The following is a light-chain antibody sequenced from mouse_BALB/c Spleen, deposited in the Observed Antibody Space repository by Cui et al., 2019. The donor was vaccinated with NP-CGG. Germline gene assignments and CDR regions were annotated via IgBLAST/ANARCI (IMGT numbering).Light chain of an antibody. CDR3: ALWYSNHWV. V-gene: IGLV1*01. CDR1: TGAVTTSNY. Sequence: AVVSQECEVTTLPGETVTLTGRSSTGAVTTSNYANWVPEKPDHLFPGLIGGTNNRAPGVPGRFSGSLIGDKAALTITGAQTEDEAIYFCALWYSNHWVFGGGTKLTVL. J-gene: IGLJ1*01. CDR2: GTN.